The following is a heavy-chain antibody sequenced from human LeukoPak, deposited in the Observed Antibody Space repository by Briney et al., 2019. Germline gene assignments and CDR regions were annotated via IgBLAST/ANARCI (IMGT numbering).Heavy chain of an antibody. J-gene: IGHJ6*03. V-gene: IGHV4-39*07. D-gene: IGHD2-15*01. CDR2: IYYSGST. CDR3: ARVVGYCYMDV. CDR1: GGSISSSSYY. Sequence: KPSETLSLTCTVSGGSISSSSYYWGWIRQPPGKGLEWIGSIYYSGSTYYNPSLKSRVTISVDTSKNQFSLKLSSVTAADTAVYYCARVVGYCYMDVWGKGTTVTVSS.